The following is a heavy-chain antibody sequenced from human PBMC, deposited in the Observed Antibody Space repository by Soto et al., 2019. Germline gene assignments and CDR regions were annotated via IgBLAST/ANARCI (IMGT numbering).Heavy chain of an antibody. J-gene: IGHJ4*02. Sequence: ASVKVSCKASGYTFTSYYMHWVRQAPGQGLEWMGIINPSGGSTSYAQKFQGRVTMTRDTSTSTVYMELSSLRSEDTAVYYCARVGSSSSSKRYYIDYWGQGTLVTVSS. CDR3: ARVGSSSSSKRYYIDY. CDR2: INPSGGST. CDR1: GYTFTSYY. V-gene: IGHV1-46*01. D-gene: IGHD6-13*01.